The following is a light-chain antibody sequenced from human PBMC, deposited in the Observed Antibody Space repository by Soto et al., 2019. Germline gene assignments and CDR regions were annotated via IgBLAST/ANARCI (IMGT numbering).Light chain of an antibody. CDR2: DVS. CDR1: ITDIGGYNY. Sequence: QSALTQPASVSGSPGQSITISCTGTITDIGGYNYVSWYQQHPGTVPKLLIYDVSNRPSGVSGRFSGSKSGNTASLTIAGLQADDEADYHCSSYTRSDTLIFGGGTKLTVL. CDR3: SSYTRSDTLI. V-gene: IGLV2-14*03. J-gene: IGLJ2*01.